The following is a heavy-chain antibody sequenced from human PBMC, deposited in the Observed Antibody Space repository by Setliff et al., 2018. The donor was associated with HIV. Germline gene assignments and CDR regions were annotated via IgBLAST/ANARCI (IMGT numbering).Heavy chain of an antibody. V-gene: IGHV5-51*01. CDR3: ARHRVDTSMLVVKSPGAFDL. D-gene: IGHD3-22*01. CDR1: GYSFGDYW. CDR2: IFPADSDT. J-gene: IGHJ3*01. Sequence: PGESLKISCRGFGYSFGDYWIGWVRQKPGKGLEWMGIIFPADSDTRVSPSFQGQVSISADRSTYAAFLQWTGLKASDTGMYFCARHRVDTSMLVVKSPGAFDLWGQGTLVTVSS.